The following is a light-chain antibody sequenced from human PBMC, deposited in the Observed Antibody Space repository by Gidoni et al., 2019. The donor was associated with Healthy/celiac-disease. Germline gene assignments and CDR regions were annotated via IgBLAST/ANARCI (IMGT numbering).Light chain of an antibody. CDR3: AAWDDSLNGYV. J-gene: IGLJ1*01. CDR2: SNN. V-gene: IGLV1-44*01. Sequence: QSVLTQPPSASGTPGQRVTISCSGSSSNIGSNTVNWYQQLPGTAPKLLIYSNNQRPPGVPYRFSGSKSGTSASLAISGLQSEDEADYYCAAWDDSLNGYVFGTGTKVTVL. CDR1: SSNIGSNT.